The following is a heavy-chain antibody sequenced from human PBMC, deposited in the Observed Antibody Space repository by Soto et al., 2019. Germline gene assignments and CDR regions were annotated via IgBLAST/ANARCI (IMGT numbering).Heavy chain of an antibody. V-gene: IGHV3-11*04. Sequence: NPGGSLRLSCEASGFTISDYYMSWIRQAPGKGLEWVSYISSVGTTTYYADSVKGRFSISMDNAKNSLYLQMNSLRAADTAVYYCVRHGNVPARPFYYYGMDVWGQGTTVTVSS. CDR2: ISSVGTTT. CDR3: VRHGNVPARPFYYYGMDV. CDR1: GFTISDYY. J-gene: IGHJ6*02. D-gene: IGHD6-6*01.